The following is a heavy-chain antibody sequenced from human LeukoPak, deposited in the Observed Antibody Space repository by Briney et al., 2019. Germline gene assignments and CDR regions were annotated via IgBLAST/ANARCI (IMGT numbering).Heavy chain of an antibody. CDR2: IKQDGSEK. Sequence: GGSLRLPCAASGFTFSSYWMSWVRQAPGKGLEWVANIKQDGSEKYYVDSVKGRFTISRDNAKNSLYLQMNSLRAEDTAVYYCARAKVAAAGTAFDYWGQGTLVTVSS. J-gene: IGHJ4*02. CDR3: ARAKVAAAGTAFDY. CDR1: GFTFSSYW. V-gene: IGHV3-7*01. D-gene: IGHD6-13*01.